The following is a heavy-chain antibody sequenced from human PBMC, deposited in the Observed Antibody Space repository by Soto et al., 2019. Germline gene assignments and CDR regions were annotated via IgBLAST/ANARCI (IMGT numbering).Heavy chain of an antibody. CDR2: ISAYNGNT. D-gene: IGHD6-13*01. CDR1: GYTFTSYG. J-gene: IGHJ5*02. V-gene: IGHV1-18*01. Sequence: ASVKVSCKASGYTFTSYGISWVRQAPGQGLEWMGWISAYNGNTNYAQKLQGRVTMTTDTSTSTAYMELRSLRSDDTAVYYCARAVRYSSSWYNWFEPWGQGTLVTVSS. CDR3: ARAVRYSSSWYNWFEP.